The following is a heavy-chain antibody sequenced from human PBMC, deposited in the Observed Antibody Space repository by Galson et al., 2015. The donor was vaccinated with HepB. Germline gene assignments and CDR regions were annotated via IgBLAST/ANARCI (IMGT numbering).Heavy chain of an antibody. Sequence: SVKVSCKVSGDTFSTHVFSWVRQAPGQGLEWMGGITPIFRTANYAQKFQGRVTITADESTSTVYMEMGSLRSDDTAVYFCARTFPGEPNFQYFFYWGQGTLVIVSS. D-gene: IGHD7-27*01. CDR1: GDTFSTHV. J-gene: IGHJ1*01. CDR3: ARTFPGEPNFQYFFY. V-gene: IGHV1-69*13. CDR2: ITPIFRTA.